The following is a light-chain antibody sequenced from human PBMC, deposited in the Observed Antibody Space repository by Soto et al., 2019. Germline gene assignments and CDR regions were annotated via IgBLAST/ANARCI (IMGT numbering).Light chain of an antibody. CDR3: TSYTNSKAYIL. CDR1: RTDIGGYNY. CDR2: EVT. V-gene: IGLV2-14*01. Sequence: QSVLTQPASVSGSLGQSITISCTGTRTDIGGYNYVSWYQQYPGKAPKLVICEVTSRPSGISDRFSGSKSGNTASLTISGLQAEDEADYFCTSYTNSKAYILFGGGTKLT. J-gene: IGLJ2*01.